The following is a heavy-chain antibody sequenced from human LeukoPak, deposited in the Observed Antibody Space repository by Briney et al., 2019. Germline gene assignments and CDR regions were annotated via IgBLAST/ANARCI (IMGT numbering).Heavy chain of an antibody. Sequence: SVKVSCKASGYTFTSYGISWVRQAPGQGLEWMGGIIPIFGTANYAQKFQGRVTITTDESTSTAYMELSSLRSEDTAVYYCARVRNGGQYSSGWYGPFDYWGQGTLVTVSS. CDR3: ARVRNGGQYSSGWYGPFDY. J-gene: IGHJ4*02. V-gene: IGHV1-69*05. CDR1: GYTFTSYG. D-gene: IGHD6-19*01. CDR2: IIPIFGTA.